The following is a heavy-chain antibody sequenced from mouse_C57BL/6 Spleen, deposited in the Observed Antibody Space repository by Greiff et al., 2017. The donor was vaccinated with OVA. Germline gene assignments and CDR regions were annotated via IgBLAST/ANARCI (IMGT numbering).Heavy chain of an antibody. Sequence: VQLQQSGPVLVKPGASVKMSCKASGYTFTDYYMNWVKQSHGKSLEWIGVINPYNGGTSYNQKFKGKATLTVDKSSSTAYMELNSLTSEDSAVYYCARSRGSSNWCFDVWGTGTTVTVSS. J-gene: IGHJ1*03. V-gene: IGHV1-19*01. CDR2: INPYNGGT. CDR3: ARSRGSSNWCFDV. D-gene: IGHD1-1*01. CDR1: GYTFTDYY.